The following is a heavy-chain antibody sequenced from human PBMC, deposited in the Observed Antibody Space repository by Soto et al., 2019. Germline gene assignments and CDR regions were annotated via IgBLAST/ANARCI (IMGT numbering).Heavy chain of an antibody. CDR3: VKVVAIPGYPDN. Sequence: QVQLVQSGAEVRQPASSVKVSCKTSGGTFSSYAISWVRQAPGQGLEWMGGIVPIVDTSTYAQKFQGRVTITADESTSTVYMELSRLRSDDTAVYYCVKVVAIPGYPDNWGQGTLVTFSS. D-gene: IGHD5-12*01. CDR2: IVPIVDTS. CDR1: GGTFSSYA. V-gene: IGHV1-69*12. J-gene: IGHJ4*02.